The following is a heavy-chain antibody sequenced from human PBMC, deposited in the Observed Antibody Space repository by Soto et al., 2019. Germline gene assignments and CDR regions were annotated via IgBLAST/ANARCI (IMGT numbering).Heavy chain of an antibody. J-gene: IGHJ4*02. CDR1: GFTFIDFG. D-gene: IGHD6-19*01. CDR3: ASPREGQWLVFDH. V-gene: IGHV3-30*19. Sequence: GGSLRLSFVVSGFTFIDFGMHWVRQSPGEGLAWVASISKDGLDRYYSESVKGRFTISRDDSKNTVFLQMNSLKVEDTAAYFCASPREGQWLVFDHWGQRTLVTVSS. CDR2: ISKDGLDR.